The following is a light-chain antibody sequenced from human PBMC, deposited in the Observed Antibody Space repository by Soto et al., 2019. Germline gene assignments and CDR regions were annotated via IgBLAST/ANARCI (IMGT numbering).Light chain of an antibody. V-gene: IGKV1-5*01. CDR3: QQYNSDSRT. CDR1: QSISTW. CDR2: DAS. J-gene: IGKJ1*01. Sequence: DIPMTQSPSTLSASVGDRVTITCRASQSISTWLAWYQQKPGNAPKLLIFDASNLESGVPSRFSGSGSGTEFTLTIDSLQPDDCATYYCQQYNSDSRTFGQGTELDIK.